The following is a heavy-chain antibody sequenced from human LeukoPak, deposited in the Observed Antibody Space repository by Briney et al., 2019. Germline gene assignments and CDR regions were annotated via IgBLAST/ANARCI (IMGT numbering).Heavy chain of an antibody. CDR1: RGSISSYY. V-gene: IGHV4-59*08. Sequence: SETLSLTCTVSRGSISSYYWSWIRQPPGKGLEWIGYIYYSGSTNYNPSLKSRVTISVDTSKNQFSLKLSSETAADTAVYYCARIPQSAEGYYGMDVWGQGTTVTVSS. J-gene: IGHJ6*02. CDR3: ARIPQSAEGYYGMDV. CDR2: IYYSGST.